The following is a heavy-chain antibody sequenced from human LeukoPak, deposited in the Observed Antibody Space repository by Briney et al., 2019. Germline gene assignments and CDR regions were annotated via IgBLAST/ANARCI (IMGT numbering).Heavy chain of an antibody. D-gene: IGHD2-2*01. CDR2: INHSGST. CDR1: GGSFSGYY. J-gene: IGHJ5*02. CDR3: ARRRGYCSSTSCYASWFDP. V-gene: IGHV4-34*01. Sequence: PSETLSLTCAVYGGSFSGYYWSWIRQPPGKGLEWIGEINHSGSTNYNPSLKSRVTISVDTSKNQSSLKLSSVTAADTAVYYCARRRGYCSSTSCYASWFDPWGQGTLVTVSS.